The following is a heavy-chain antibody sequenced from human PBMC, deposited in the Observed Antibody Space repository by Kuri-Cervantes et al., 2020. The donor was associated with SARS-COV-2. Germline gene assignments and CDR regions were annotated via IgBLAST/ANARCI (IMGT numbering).Heavy chain of an antibody. Sequence: GSLRLSCAVYGGSFSGYYWNWIRQPPGKGLEWLGEINPSVEMNPRVGTNYNPSLKSRITISVDTSKNQFSLKLNSVTAADTAVYYCARGAGYDFGTGYQDWFFELWGRGNLVTVSS. D-gene: IGHD3/OR15-3a*01. V-gene: IGHV4-34*01. CDR1: GGSFSGYY. CDR3: ARGAGYDFGTGYQDWFFEL. CDR2: INPSVEMNPRVGT. J-gene: IGHJ2*01.